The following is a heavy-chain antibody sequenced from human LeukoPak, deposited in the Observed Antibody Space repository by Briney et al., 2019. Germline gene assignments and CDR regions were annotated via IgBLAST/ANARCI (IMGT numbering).Heavy chain of an antibody. V-gene: IGHV4-59*08. J-gene: IGHJ4*02. CDR3: ASLNYGGNSGFDY. CDR2: IYYSGST. CDR1: GGSISSYY. Sequence: SETLSLTCTVSGGSISSYYWSWIRQPPGKGLEWIGYIYYSGSTNYNPALKSRVTISVDTSKNQFSLKLSSVTAADTAVYYCASLNYGGNSGFDYWGQGTLDTVSS. D-gene: IGHD4-23*01.